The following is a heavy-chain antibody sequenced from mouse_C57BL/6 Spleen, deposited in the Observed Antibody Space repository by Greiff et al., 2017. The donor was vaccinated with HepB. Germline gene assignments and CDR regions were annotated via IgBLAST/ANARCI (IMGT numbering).Heavy chain of an antibody. CDR1: GFTFSSYA. V-gene: IGHV5-9-1*02. CDR3: TRVGYYYAMDD. Sequence: EVKLMESGEGLVKPGGSLKLSCAASGFTFSSYAMSWVRQTPEKRLEWVAYISSGGDYIYYADTVKGRFTISRDNARNTLYLQMSSLKSEDTAMYYCTRVGYYYAMDDWGQGTSVTVSS. CDR2: ISSGGDYI. J-gene: IGHJ4*01.